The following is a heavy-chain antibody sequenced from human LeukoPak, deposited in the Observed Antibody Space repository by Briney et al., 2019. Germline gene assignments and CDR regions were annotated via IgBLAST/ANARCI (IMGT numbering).Heavy chain of an antibody. Sequence: SEALSLTCTVSGGSISSYYWSWIRQPPGKGLEWIGYIYYSGSTNYNPSLKSRVTISVDTSKNQFSLKLSSVTAADTAVYYCARARGGSWYPEDRDAFDIWGQGTMVTVSS. V-gene: IGHV4-59*01. J-gene: IGHJ3*02. CDR2: IYYSGST. CDR1: GGSISSYY. D-gene: IGHD2-15*01. CDR3: ARARGGSWYPEDRDAFDI.